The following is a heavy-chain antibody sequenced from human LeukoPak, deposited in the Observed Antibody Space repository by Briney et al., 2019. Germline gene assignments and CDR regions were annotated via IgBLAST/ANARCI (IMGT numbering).Heavy chain of an antibody. CDR2: INPSGGST. CDR1: GYTFNSYY. D-gene: IGHD6-6*01. Sequence: ASVKVSCKASGYTFNSYYMHWVRQAPGQGLEWMGIINPSGGSTSYAQKFQGRVTMTRDTSTSTVYMELSSLRSEDTAVYYCARAWARQLVPKKNNWFDPWGQGTLVTVSS. V-gene: IGHV1-46*02. J-gene: IGHJ5*02. CDR3: ARAWARQLVPKKNNWFDP.